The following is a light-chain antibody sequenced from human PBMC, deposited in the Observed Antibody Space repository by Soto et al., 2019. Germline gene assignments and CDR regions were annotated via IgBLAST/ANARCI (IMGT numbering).Light chain of an antibody. V-gene: IGKV1-9*01. Sequence: DIQLTQSPSFLSASVGDRVTITCRATQDISSYLAWYQQKPGKAPNLLIYAASTLQSGVPSRFSGSGYGTEFTLTISSLQPEDCATYYCQQLNSYPLTFGQGTRLEIK. J-gene: IGKJ5*01. CDR3: QQLNSYPLT. CDR1: QDISSY. CDR2: AAS.